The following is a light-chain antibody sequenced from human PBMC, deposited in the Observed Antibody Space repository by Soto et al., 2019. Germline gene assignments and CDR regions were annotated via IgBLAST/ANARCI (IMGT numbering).Light chain of an antibody. CDR2: EVS. Sequence: QSALTQPASVSGSPGQSITISCTGTSSDVGGYNYVSWYQQHPGKAPKLMIYEVSNRPSGVSNRFSGSKSGNTASLTISGLQTEDEPDYYCSSFTSINTWVFGGGTNLTVL. V-gene: IGLV2-14*01. CDR1: SSDVGGYNY. J-gene: IGLJ3*02. CDR3: SSFTSINTWV.